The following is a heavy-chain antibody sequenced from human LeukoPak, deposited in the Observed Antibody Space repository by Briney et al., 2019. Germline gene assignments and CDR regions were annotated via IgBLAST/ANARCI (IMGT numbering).Heavy chain of an antibody. CDR3: ARVSWVTSLQVYGMDV. D-gene: IGHD2-21*02. V-gene: IGHV1-69*13. CDR2: IIPIFGTA. Sequence: SVKVSCKASGYTFTRYYIHWVRQAPGQGLEWMGGIIPIFGTANYAQKFQGRVTITADESTSTAYMELRSLRSDDTAVYYCARVSWVTSLQVYGMDVWGQGTTVTVSS. J-gene: IGHJ6*02. CDR1: GYTFTRYY.